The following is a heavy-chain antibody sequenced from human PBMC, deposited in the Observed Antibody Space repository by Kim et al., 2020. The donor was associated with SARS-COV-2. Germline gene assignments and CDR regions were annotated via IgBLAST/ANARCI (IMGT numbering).Heavy chain of an antibody. J-gene: IGHJ4*02. CDR3: AREYVYESSTYFTHYDY. V-gene: IGHV3-23*01. Sequence: GGSLRLSCAASGFTFRNYAMSWVRQAPGRGLEWVSVISRGGDTTYYADSVKGRFTISRDNSKNTLYLQMNSLRAEDTAVYYCAREYVYESSTYFTHYDYWGQGTLVTVSS. CDR2: ISRGGDTT. CDR1: GFTFRNYA. D-gene: IGHD3-22*01.